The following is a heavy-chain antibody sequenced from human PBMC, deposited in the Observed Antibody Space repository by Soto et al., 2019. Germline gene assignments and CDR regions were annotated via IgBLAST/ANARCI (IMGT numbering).Heavy chain of an antibody. D-gene: IGHD4-17*01. J-gene: IGHJ4*02. CDR3: AKERGRVTTSCRFGN. CDR1: AFTLSGYA. CDR2: SHGGGNSA. Sequence: EGTLRRSCAPSAFTLSGYAMSLVRQVPGKGQQWVSVSHGGGNSACCACSVKGRFTISRDNAKNTRYLQMSSQRCEDTAVYDFAKERGRVTTSCRFGNWGQKTWSTISX. V-gene: IGHV3-23*03.